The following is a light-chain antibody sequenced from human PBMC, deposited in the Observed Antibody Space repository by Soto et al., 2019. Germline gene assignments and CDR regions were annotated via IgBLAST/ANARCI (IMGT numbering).Light chain of an antibody. V-gene: IGLV2-14*03. CDR3: SSYTSSSTVI. Sequence: QSVLTQPAYVSGSPGQSITFSCTGTSSDVGNYNSVSWYQQHPGKAPKLMIYGVSNRPSGVSNRFSGSKSGNTASLTISGLQAEDEADYYCSSYTSSSTVIFGGGTKLTVL. CDR2: GVS. CDR1: SSDVGNYNS. J-gene: IGLJ2*01.